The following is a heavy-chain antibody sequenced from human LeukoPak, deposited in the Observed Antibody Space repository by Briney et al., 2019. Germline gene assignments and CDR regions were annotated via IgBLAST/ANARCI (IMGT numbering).Heavy chain of an antibody. J-gene: IGHJ4*02. Sequence: SETLSLTCTVSGGSISSYFWNWIRQPPGKELEWIGYIYYSGSTNYNPSLKSRVTISVDTSKNQFSLELSSVTAADTAVYYCARRGGSGSWYYFDYWGQGTLVTVSS. D-gene: IGHD3-10*01. CDR3: ARRGGSGSWYYFDY. CDR1: GGSISSYF. V-gene: IGHV4-59*01. CDR2: IYYSGST.